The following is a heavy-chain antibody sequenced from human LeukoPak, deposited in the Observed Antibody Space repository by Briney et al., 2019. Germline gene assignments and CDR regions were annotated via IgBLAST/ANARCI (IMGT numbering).Heavy chain of an antibody. V-gene: IGHV3-30*02. CDR1: GFTFSSYG. D-gene: IGHD2-2*01. Sequence: GGSLRLSCAASGFTFSSYGMHWVRQAPGKGLEWVAFIRYDGSNKYYADSVKGRFTISRDNSKNTLYLRMNSLRAEDTAVYYCAKLYCSSTSCAEAGYWGQGTLVTVSS. CDR2: IRYDGSNK. CDR3: AKLYCSSTSCAEAGY. J-gene: IGHJ4*02.